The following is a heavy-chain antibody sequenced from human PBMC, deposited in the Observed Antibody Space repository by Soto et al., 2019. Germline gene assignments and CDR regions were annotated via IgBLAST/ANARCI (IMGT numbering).Heavy chain of an antibody. CDR1: GGSISSYY. J-gene: IGHJ3*02. CDR3: ARELRPYVWGSFGAFYI. CDR2: IHTSGST. V-gene: IGHV4-4*07. D-gene: IGHD3-16*01. Sequence: PSETPSLTRTVPGGSISSYYWSWIRQPAGKGLEWLGRIHTSGSTNYNPSLKSRVTMSVDTSKNQFSLKLSSVTAADTAVYYCARELRPYVWGSFGAFYIWGQGTMVT.